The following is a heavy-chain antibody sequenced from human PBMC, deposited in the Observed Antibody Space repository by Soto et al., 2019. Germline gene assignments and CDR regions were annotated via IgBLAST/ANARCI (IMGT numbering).Heavy chain of an antibody. CDR3: ARDFGEVGSTAAFDI. CDR2: IHNDGSRT. D-gene: IGHD1-26*01. Sequence: GALRLSCAASGFSFSSFWMHWARQAPGKGLVWVAHIHNDGSRTSYADSVKGRFTISRDNAKNTLYLQMNSLRAEDTAMYYCARDFGEVGSTAAFDIWGQGTMVTVSS. CDR1: GFSFSSFW. J-gene: IGHJ3*02. V-gene: IGHV3-74*01.